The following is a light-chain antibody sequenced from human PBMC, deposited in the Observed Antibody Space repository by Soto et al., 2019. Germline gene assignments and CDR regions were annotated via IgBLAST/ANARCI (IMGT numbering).Light chain of an antibody. CDR1: RSVTTY. V-gene: IGKV1-39*01. Sequence: DIQMTQSPSSLSASVGDRVTIACRASRSVTTYLNWYQQKPGKAPKLLIYGASSLQSGVPSRLSGSGSGTDFTLTISSLQPEDFATYYCQQSYSTPQTFGQGTKVDIK. J-gene: IGKJ1*01. CDR3: QQSYSTPQT. CDR2: GAS.